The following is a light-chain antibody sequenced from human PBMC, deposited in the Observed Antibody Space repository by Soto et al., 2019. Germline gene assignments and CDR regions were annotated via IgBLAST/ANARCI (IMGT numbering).Light chain of an antibody. CDR2: GAS. J-gene: IGKJ1*01. CDR3: QQYNNWPRT. Sequence: EIVLTQSPATLSLSPGERATLSCRASQSLSSDLAWYHQKPGQAPRILIYGASTRATGIPARFSGSGSGTEFTLSINSLQSEDFAVYYCQQYNNWPRTFGQGTKVDIK. CDR1: QSLSSD. V-gene: IGKV3-15*01.